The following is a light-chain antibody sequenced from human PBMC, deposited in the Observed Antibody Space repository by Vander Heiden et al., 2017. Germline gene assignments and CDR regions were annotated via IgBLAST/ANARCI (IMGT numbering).Light chain of an antibody. CDR1: QSISSY. Sequence: DIQMTPSPSSLSASVGDRVTITCRASQSISSYLNWYQQKPGKAPKLRIYAASSLQSGVPSRFSGSGSGTDFTLTISSLQPEDFATYYCQQSYSTLITFGQGTRLEIK. V-gene: IGKV1-39*01. CDR2: AAS. CDR3: QQSYSTLIT. J-gene: IGKJ5*01.